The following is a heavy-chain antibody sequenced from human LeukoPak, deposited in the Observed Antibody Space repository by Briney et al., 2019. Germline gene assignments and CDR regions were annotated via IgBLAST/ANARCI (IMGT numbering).Heavy chain of an antibody. V-gene: IGHV1-2*02. CDR3: ARDMVRGVIHYYYNGMDV. Sequence: ASVKVSCKASGYTFTGSYMHWVRQAPGQGLEWMGWINPNSGGTNYAQKFQGRVTMTRDTSISTAYMELSRLRSDDTAVYYCARDMVRGVIHYYYNGMDVWGQGTTVTVSS. J-gene: IGHJ6*02. CDR1: GYTFTGSY. D-gene: IGHD3-10*01. CDR2: INPNSGGT.